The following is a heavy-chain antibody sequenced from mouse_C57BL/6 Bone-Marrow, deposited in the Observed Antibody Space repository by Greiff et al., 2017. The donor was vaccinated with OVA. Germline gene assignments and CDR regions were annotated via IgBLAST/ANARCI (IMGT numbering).Heavy chain of an antibody. CDR2: IDPSDSYT. J-gene: IGHJ4*01. V-gene: IGHV1-59*01. CDR1: GYTFTSYW. Sequence: QVQLQQPGAELVRPGTSVKLSCKASGYTFTSYWMHWVKQRPGQGLEWIGVIDPSDSYTNYNQKFKGKATLTVDTSSSTAYMQLSSLTSEDSAVYYCARGDGNYPYYYARDYWGQGTSVTVSS. CDR3: ARGDGNYPYYYARDY. D-gene: IGHD2-1*01.